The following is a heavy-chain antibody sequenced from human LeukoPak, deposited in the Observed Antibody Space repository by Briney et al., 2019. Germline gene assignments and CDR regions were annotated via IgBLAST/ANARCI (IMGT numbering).Heavy chain of an antibody. D-gene: IGHD1-14*01. V-gene: IGHV3-9*01. CDR2: IIWNSFYI. J-gene: IGHJ4*02. Sequence: GGSLRLSCAASGFTFNGYDINWVRHAQGKGLELVWGIIWNSFYIDYADSVKGRFTISRDSARRSVYLQMNSLTPDDTAFYFCANSRPDRYLDSWGQGTLVNVST. CDR3: ANSRPDRYLDS. CDR1: GFTFNGYD.